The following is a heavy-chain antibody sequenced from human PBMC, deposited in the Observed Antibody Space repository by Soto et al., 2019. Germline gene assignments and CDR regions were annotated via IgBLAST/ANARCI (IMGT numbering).Heavy chain of an antibody. D-gene: IGHD1-7*01. Sequence: GESLKLSCTGSGYSFTRYWISWVRQMPGKGLEWMGRIDPSDSYTNYSPSFQGHVTISADKSISTAYLQWSSLKASDTAMYYCARHIITGTPSNYYYGMDVWGQGTTVTVSS. J-gene: IGHJ6*02. CDR2: IDPSDSYT. CDR3: ARHIITGTPSNYYYGMDV. V-gene: IGHV5-10-1*01. CDR1: GYSFTRYW.